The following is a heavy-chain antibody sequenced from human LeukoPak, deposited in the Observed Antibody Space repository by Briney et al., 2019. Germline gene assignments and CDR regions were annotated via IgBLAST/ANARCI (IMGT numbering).Heavy chain of an antibody. CDR3: ARVYYYDSSGYLLLGAAFDI. D-gene: IGHD3-22*01. CDR1: GYSISSGYY. CDR2: IYHSGST. J-gene: IGHJ3*02. Sequence: SETLSLTCTVSGYSISSGYYWGWIRQPPGKGLEWIGSIYHSGSTYYNPSLKSRVTISVDTSKNQFSLKLSSVTAADTAVYYCARVYYYDSSGYLLLGAAFDIWGQGTMVTVSS. V-gene: IGHV4-38-2*02.